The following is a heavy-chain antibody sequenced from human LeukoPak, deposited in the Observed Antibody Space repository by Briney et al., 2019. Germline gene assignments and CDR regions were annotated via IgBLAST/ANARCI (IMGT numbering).Heavy chain of an antibody. D-gene: IGHD3-22*01. CDR3: AREGYYDSSGYYSFDY. V-gene: IGHV3-7*01. J-gene: IGHJ4*02. Sequence: GSLRLSCAASGFTFSSYWMSWVRQAPGKGLEWVANIKQDGSEKYYVDSVKGRFTISRDNAKNSLYLQMNSLRAEDTAVYYCAREGYYDSSGYYSFDYWGQGTLVTVSS. CDR1: GFTFSSYW. CDR2: IKQDGSEK.